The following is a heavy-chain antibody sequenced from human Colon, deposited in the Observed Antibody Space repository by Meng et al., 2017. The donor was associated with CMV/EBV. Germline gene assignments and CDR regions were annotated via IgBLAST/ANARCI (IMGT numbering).Heavy chain of an antibody. Sequence: GGSLRLSCAASGFSFSTSSMHWVRQAPGKGLEYVSAISSDGRNKYYADSLKGRFTISRDNSKNTLFLEMGSLRPEDMAVYYCATDPSTVTTNYWGQGTPVTVSS. CDR3: ATDPSTVTTNY. J-gene: IGHJ4*02. V-gene: IGHV3-64*02. CDR2: ISSDGRNK. D-gene: IGHD4-17*01. CDR1: GFSFSTSS.